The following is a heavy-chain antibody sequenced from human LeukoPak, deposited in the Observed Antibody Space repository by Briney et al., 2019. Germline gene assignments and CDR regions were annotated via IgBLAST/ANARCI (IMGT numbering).Heavy chain of an antibody. V-gene: IGHV4-31*03. Sequence: PSETLSLTCTVSGCSISSGGYYWSWIRQHPGKGLEWVGYIYCSRSTYYNPSLKSRVTISVDTSKNQFSLKLSSVTAADTAVYYCAREGEYYDSSGRHDAFDIWGQGTMVTVSS. CDR3: AREGEYYDSSGRHDAFDI. J-gene: IGHJ3*02. CDR2: IYCSRST. D-gene: IGHD3-22*01. CDR1: GCSISSGGYY.